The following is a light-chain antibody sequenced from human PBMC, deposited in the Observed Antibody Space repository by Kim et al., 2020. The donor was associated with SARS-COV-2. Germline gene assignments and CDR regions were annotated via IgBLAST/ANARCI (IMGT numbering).Light chain of an antibody. Sequence: LSPGERAPLSCRTRHGVSGSCLAWYQQRPGQAPRLLISGASNRATGIPDRFSGSGSGTDFTLTISRLKPEDFAVYCCQLYGSSLYSFGQGTKLEIK. V-gene: IGKV3-20*01. CDR1: HGVSGSC. CDR2: GAS. CDR3: QLYGSSLYS. J-gene: IGKJ2*03.